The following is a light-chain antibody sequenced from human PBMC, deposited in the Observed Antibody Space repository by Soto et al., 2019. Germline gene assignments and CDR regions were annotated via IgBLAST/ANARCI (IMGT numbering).Light chain of an antibody. V-gene: IGLV2-14*01. CDR2: EVS. CDR1: SSDVGGYNY. Sequence: QSVLTQPASVSGSPGQSITISCTGTSSDVGGYNYVSWYQHHPVKAPKLMIYEVSTRPTGVSDRFSGSRTGNTASLTISGLKAEYESDYYCISYTGGSTWVFGGGTKLTVL. J-gene: IGLJ3*02. CDR3: ISYTGGSTWV.